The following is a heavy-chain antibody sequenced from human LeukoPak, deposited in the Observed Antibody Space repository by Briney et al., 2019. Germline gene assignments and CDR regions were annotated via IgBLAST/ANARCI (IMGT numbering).Heavy chain of an antibody. CDR2: IYYSGST. V-gene: IGHV4-61*01. Sequence: SETLSLTCTVSGGSVSSGSYYWSWIRQPPGKGLEWIGYIYYSGSTNYNHSLKSRVTISVDTSKNQSSLKLSSVTAADTAVYYCARVGGLRFLEWSRIDYWGQGTLVTVSS. CDR1: GGSVSSGSYY. J-gene: IGHJ4*02. D-gene: IGHD3-3*01. CDR3: ARVGGLRFLEWSRIDY.